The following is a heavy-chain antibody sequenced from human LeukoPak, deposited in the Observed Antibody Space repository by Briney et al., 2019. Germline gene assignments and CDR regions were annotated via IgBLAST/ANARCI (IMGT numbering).Heavy chain of an antibody. V-gene: IGHV1-2*02. CDR1: GYTFTGYY. Sequence: ASVKVSCKASGYTFTGYYMHWVRQAPGQGLEWMGWINPNSGGTNYAQKFQGRVTMTRDTSISTAYMELRSLRSDDTAVYYCARDPGIAAAAHRGPGGDYWGQGTLVTVSS. J-gene: IGHJ4*02. D-gene: IGHD6-13*01. CDR2: INPNSGGT. CDR3: ARDPGIAAAAHRGPGGDY.